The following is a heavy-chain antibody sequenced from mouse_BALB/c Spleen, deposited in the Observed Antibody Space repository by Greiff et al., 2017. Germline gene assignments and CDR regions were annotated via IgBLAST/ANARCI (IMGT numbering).Heavy chain of an antibody. J-gene: IGHJ4*01. CDR3: ARSPLWTYAMDY. Sequence: EVKLEESGPGLVKPSQSLSLTCTVTGYSITSDYAWNWIRQFPGNKLEWMGYISYSGSTSYNPSLKSRISITRDTSKNQFFLQLNSVTTEDTATYYCARSPLWTYAMDYWGQGTSVTVSS. V-gene: IGHV3-2*02. CDR2: ISYSGST. CDR1: GYSITSDYA. D-gene: IGHD1-1*01.